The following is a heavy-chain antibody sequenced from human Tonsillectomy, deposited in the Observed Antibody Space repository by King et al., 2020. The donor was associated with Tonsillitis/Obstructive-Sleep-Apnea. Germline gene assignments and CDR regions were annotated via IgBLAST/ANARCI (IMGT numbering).Heavy chain of an antibody. CDR3: ARGYYYYYMDV. CDR1: GGSLSTYY. Sequence: VQLQESGPGLVKPSETLSLTCTVSGGSLSTYYWSWIRQPPGKGLEWIGYIYYTGSTNYNPSLKSRVTISVDTSKNPFSLKLSSVTAADTAVYYCARGYYYYYMDVWGKGTTVTVSS. J-gene: IGHJ6*03. CDR2: IYYTGST. V-gene: IGHV4-59*01.